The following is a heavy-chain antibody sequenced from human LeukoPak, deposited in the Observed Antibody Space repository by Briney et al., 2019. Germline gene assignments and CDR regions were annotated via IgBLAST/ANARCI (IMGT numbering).Heavy chain of an antibody. Sequence: GGSLRLSCAASGFTFSSYWMHWVRQAPGKGLVWVSRINSDGSSTSYADSVKGRFTISRDNAKNTLYLQMNSLRAEDTAVYYCASFSPYYYDSSGYPGDAGDYWGQGTLVTVSS. CDR1: GFTFSSYW. J-gene: IGHJ4*02. V-gene: IGHV3-74*01. D-gene: IGHD3-22*01. CDR2: INSDGSST. CDR3: ASFSPYYYDSSGYPGDAGDY.